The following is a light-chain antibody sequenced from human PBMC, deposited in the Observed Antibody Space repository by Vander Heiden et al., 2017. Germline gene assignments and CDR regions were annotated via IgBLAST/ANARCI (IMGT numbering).Light chain of an antibody. Sequence: DIQMTQSPYTLSASVGDRVTITCRASQSIGTWLAWYQQKPGKAPKLLIYDASFLESGVPLRFSGSGSGTEFTLTISSLQPDDFATYYCQQYDSYLWTFGQGTKVEI. J-gene: IGKJ1*01. CDR3: QQYDSYLWT. CDR2: DAS. CDR1: QSIGTW. V-gene: IGKV1-5*01.